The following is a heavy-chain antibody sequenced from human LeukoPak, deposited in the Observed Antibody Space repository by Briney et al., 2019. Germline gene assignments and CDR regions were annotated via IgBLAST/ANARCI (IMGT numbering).Heavy chain of an antibody. CDR1: GYTFTNYW. V-gene: IGHV5-51*01. J-gene: IGHJ6*02. D-gene: IGHD3-10*01. CDR3: AREYYYGSVGYYGMDV. Sequence: GESLKISCKGSGYTFTNYWIGWVRQMPGKGLEWMGIIYPGDSDTRYSPSFQGQVTISADKSISTAYLQWSSLKASDTAMYYCAREYYYGSVGYYGMDVWGQGTTVTVSS. CDR2: IYPGDSDT.